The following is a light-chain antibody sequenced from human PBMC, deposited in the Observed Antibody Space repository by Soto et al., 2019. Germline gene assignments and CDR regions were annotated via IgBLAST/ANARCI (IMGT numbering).Light chain of an antibody. CDR1: QSVSSY. Sequence: EIVLTQSPATLSLSPGERATLSCRASQSVSSYLAWYQQKPGRAPRLLMYGVSTRATGIPARFGDSGSATEFTLTISSLQSEDFAVYYCQQYSQWPLTFGGGTKVDIK. CDR3: QQYSQWPLT. J-gene: IGKJ4*01. V-gene: IGKV3-15*01. CDR2: GVS.